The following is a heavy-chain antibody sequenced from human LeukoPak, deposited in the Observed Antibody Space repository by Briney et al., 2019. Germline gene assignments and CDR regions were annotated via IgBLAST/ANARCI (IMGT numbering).Heavy chain of an antibody. Sequence: PGGSLRLSCAASGLTFSSYAMSWVRQAPGKGLEWVSAISDSGGSTYYADSVKGRFTISRDNSKNTLYLQMNSLRAEDTAVYYCAKGLTMVRGVIPADYWGQGTLVTVSS. CDR2: ISDSGGST. CDR3: AKGLTMVRGVIPADY. D-gene: IGHD3-10*01. CDR1: GLTFSSYA. V-gene: IGHV3-23*01. J-gene: IGHJ4*02.